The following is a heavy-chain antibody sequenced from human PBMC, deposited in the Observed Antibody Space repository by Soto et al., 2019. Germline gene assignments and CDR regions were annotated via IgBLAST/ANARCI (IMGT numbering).Heavy chain of an antibody. CDR3: ARGRQTQYYYDSSGYWLKY. Sequence: SEALSLTWVVYGRSCSGYYWSWIRQPPGKGLEWIGEINHSGSTNYNPSLKSRVTISVDTSKNQFSLKLSSVTAADTAVYYCARGRQTQYYYDSSGYWLKYWGQGTLVTASS. CDR2: INHSGST. CDR1: GRSCSGYY. V-gene: IGHV4-34*01. J-gene: IGHJ4*02. D-gene: IGHD3-22*01.